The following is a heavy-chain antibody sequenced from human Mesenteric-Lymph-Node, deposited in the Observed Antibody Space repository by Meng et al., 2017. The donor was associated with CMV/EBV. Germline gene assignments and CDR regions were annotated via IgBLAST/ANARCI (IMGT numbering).Heavy chain of an antibody. J-gene: IGHJ6*02. CDR2: IYYGGST. CDR3: ASSASSLYYGMDV. CDR1: GGSISSSGYY. V-gene: IGHV4-39*07. Sequence: SETLSLTCSVSGGSISSSGYYWGWIRQPPGKGLEWIGSIYYGGSTNYNPSLKSRVTISVDTSKNQFSLKLSSVTAADTAVYYCASSASSLYYGMDVWGQGTTVTVSS. D-gene: IGHD2-2*01.